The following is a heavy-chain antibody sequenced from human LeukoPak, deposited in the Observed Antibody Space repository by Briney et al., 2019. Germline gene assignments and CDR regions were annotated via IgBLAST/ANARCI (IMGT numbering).Heavy chain of an antibody. V-gene: IGHV3-23*01. J-gene: IGHJ4*02. CDR3: ARDLGFDY. CDR1: GFTFSSYA. Sequence: GGSLRLSCAASGFTFSSYAMSWVRQAPGKGLEWVSTISNSGGTTYYADSVKGRFTISRDNAKNSLYLQMNSLRAEDTAVYYCARDLGFDYWGQGTLVTVSS. CDR2: ISNSGGTT.